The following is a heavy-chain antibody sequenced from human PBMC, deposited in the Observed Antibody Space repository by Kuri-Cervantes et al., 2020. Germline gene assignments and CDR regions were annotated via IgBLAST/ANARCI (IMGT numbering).Heavy chain of an antibody. D-gene: IGHD6-19*01. CDR3: ARDVGISGRSDY. CDR1: GFTFSSYS. V-gene: IGHV3-21*06. J-gene: IGHJ4*02. Sequence: CAASGFTFSSYSMNWVRQAPGKGLEWVSSISSSSSYIYYADSVKGRFTISRDNVENSLYLQMNSLRVEDTAVYYCARDVGISGRSDYWGQGTLVTVSS. CDR2: ISSSSSYI.